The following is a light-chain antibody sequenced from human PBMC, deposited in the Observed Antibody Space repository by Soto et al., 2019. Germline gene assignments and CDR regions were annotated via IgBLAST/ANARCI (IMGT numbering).Light chain of an antibody. V-gene: IGKV2-24*01. J-gene: IGKJ2*01. Sequence: DFVMTQTPLSSPVTLGQPASISCRSSQSLVHSDGNTYLSWLHQRPGQPPRLLIYTISNRVSGVPDRFSGSGAGTDFTLKISRLEAEDVGVYYCMQATQHYTFGQGTKLEIK. CDR3: MQATQHYT. CDR1: QSLVHSDGNTY. CDR2: TIS.